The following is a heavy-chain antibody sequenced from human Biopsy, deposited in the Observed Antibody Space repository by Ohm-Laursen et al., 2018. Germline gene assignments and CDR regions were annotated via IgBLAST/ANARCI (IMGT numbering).Heavy chain of an antibody. Sequence: SDTLSLTCTVSGGSITADFWTRIRQTPGERLERIGYRFHSGSPMYNPSLKSRVTISVDTSKSQFSLTLTSVTAADTAVYYCVRLNRRGNIIFFDYWGRGTLVTVSS. CDR2: RFHSGSP. CDR3: VRLNRRGNIIFFDY. J-gene: IGHJ4*02. D-gene: IGHD3/OR15-3a*01. V-gene: IGHV4-59*08. CDR1: GGSITADF.